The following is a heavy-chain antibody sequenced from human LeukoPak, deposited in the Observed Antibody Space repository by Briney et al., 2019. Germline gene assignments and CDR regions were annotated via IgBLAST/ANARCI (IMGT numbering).Heavy chain of an antibody. CDR1: GYTFTIYG. CDR2: ISAYNGNT. CDR3: ARAGDYDILTGYPIPDY. Sequence: ASVKVSCKASGYTFTIYGISWVRQAPGQGLEWMGWISAYNGNTNYAQKLQGRVTMTTDTSTSTAYMELRSLRSDDTAVYYCARAGDYDILTGYPIPDYWGQGTLVTVSS. V-gene: IGHV1-18*01. D-gene: IGHD3-9*01. J-gene: IGHJ4*02.